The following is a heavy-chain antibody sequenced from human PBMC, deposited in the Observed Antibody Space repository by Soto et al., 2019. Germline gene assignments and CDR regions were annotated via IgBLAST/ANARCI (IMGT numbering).Heavy chain of an antibody. CDR3: ATSHIVLRLFMYPFES. CDR2: IHYSGST. J-gene: IGHJ4*02. CDR1: GGSISSYY. V-gene: IGHV4-59*04. D-gene: IGHD5-12*01. Sequence: PSETLSLTCTVSGGSISSYYCTWICNPPGKGLEWIGNIHYSGSTYRDSSLKSRVTISVDTSKIQFSFTLRSVTAADMDVYSCATSHIVLRLFMYPFESWGQGTQVTVSS.